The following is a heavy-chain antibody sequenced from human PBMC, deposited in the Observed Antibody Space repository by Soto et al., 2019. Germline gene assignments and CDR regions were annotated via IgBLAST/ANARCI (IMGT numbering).Heavy chain of an antibody. CDR3: APLTVSLSGPYGFHV. D-gene: IGHD2-15*01. V-gene: IGHV4-39*01. CDR1: GYSVSSSDYY. J-gene: IGHJ6*02. Sequence: QLHLQESGPGLVKTSETLSLTCSVSGYSVSSSDYYWAWIRQPPGKGLEWIGSMLYSGLTYYNPSLKSRVTLSVDTSKNQFSVRLNSVTASDTAVYYCAPLTVSLSGPYGFHVWGQGTTVTVSS. CDR2: MLYSGLT.